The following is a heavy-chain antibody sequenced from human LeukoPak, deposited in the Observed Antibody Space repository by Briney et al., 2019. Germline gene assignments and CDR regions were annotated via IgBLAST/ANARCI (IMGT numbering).Heavy chain of an antibody. V-gene: IGHV5-51*01. J-gene: IGHJ4*02. D-gene: IGHD6-13*01. Sequence: GESLKISCKGSGYNFATYWIGWVRQMPGKGLEWMGIIYPGDSDTTYSPSFQGQVTISADKSIATAYLQWSLKASDTAMSYCARRHSTSWSFDYWGQGTLVTVSS. CDR1: GYNFATYW. CDR2: IYPGDSDT. CDR3: ARRHSTSWSFDY.